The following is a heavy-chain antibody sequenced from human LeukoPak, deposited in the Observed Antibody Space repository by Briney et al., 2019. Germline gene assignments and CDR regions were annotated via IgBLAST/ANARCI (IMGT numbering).Heavy chain of an antibody. V-gene: IGHV3-21*01. D-gene: IGHD3-22*01. CDR1: GFTFSSYS. CDR3: ARRAGNSSAYDY. CDR2: ITTSSYI. J-gene: IGHJ4*02. Sequence: KPGGSLRLSCAASGFTFSSYSMNWVRQAPGKGLEWVPSITTSSYIYYADSVKGRFTISRDNAKNSLYLQMNSLRAEDTAVYYCARRAGNSSAYDYWGQGTLVTVSS.